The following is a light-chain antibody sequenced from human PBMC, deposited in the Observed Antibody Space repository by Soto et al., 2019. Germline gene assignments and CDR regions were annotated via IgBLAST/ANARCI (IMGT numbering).Light chain of an antibody. J-gene: IGLJ3*02. CDR1: NIGSKD. CDR2: YDS. V-gene: IGLV3-21*04. CDR3: QVWDSSIDHRGV. Sequence: SYELTQPPSVSVAPVKTARIPCGGNNIGSKDVHWYQQKPGQSHVLVIYYDSDRPSWIPERVSGSNSGNTANLTISRVEAGDEADYYCQVWDSSIDHRGVFSGGTKQTVL.